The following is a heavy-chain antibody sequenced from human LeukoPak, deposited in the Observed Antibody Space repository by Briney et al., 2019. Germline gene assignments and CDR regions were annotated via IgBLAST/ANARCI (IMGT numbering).Heavy chain of an antibody. J-gene: IGHJ2*01. CDR3: ARDSYYDFWNDRYWYFDL. CDR2: IYHSGST. Sequence: PSETLSLTCTVSGYHISSNYYWGWIRQPPGEGLEWIGSIYHSGSTDYNPSLKSRVTISVDTSKNQFSLKLNSVTAADTAVYYCARDSYYDFWNDRYWYFDLWGRGTQVTVSS. D-gene: IGHD3-3*01. CDR1: GYHISSNYY. V-gene: IGHV4-38-2*02.